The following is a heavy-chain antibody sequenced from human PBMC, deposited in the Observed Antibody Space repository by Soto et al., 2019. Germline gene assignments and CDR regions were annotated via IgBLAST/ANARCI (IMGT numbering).Heavy chain of an antibody. D-gene: IGHD5-12*01. CDR1: GITFSAYA. Sequence: EVRLLESGGGLVQPGGSLRLSCAASGITFSAYAMSWVRQAPGEGLEWVSAISASASTDYADSVKGRFIISRDNSKNTLYLQMDGLRAEDTAVYYCMKRGHSGYWGQGTLVTVSS. CDR3: MKRGHSGY. V-gene: IGHV3-23*01. CDR2: ISASAST. J-gene: IGHJ4*02.